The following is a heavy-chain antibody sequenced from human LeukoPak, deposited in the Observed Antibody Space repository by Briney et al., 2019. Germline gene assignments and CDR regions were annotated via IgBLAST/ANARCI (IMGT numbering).Heavy chain of an antibody. V-gene: IGHV3-7*01. CDR1: GFTFSTYW. J-gene: IGHJ4*02. Sequence: GGSLRLSCAASGFTFSTYWMSWVRQAPGKGLEWVADIKPDGSEKHYVDSVKGRFTISRDNAKNSLYLQMNSLRAEDTAVYYCARGGGYYLHWGQGTLVTVSS. CDR2: IKPDGSEK. D-gene: IGHD3-10*02. CDR3: ARGGGYYLH.